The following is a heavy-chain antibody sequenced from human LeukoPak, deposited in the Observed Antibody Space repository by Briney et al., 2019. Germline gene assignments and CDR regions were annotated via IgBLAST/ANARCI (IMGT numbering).Heavy chain of an antibody. Sequence: SETLSLTCTVSGGSISSGGYYWSWIRQHPGKGLEWIGYIYYSGSTYYNLSLKSRVTISVDTSKNQFSLKLSSVTAADTAVYYCARDGSEGFDYWGQGTLVTVSS. CDR3: ARDGSEGFDY. V-gene: IGHV4-31*03. CDR2: IYYSGST. D-gene: IGHD1-14*01. CDR1: GGSISSGGYY. J-gene: IGHJ4*02.